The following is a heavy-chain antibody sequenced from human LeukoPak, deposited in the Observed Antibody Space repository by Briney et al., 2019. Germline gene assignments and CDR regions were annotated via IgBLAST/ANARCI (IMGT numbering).Heavy chain of an antibody. CDR2: ISDNSARI. J-gene: IGHJ4*02. CDR1: EFTFTNYA. V-gene: IGHV3-23*01. D-gene: IGHD6-6*01. CDR3: ARVWRIAIDY. Sequence: QPGGSLRLSCVASEFTFTNYAMSWVRQAPGKGLEWVSSISDNSARIYYADSVKGRFTISRDNSKNTLYLQMNSLRAEDTAVYYCARVWRIAIDYWGQGTLVTVSS.